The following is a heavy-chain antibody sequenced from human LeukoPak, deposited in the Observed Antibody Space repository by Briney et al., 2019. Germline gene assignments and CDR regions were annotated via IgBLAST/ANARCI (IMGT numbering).Heavy chain of an antibody. J-gene: IGHJ4*02. CDR3: AKRGVVIRVFLVGFHKEAFYFES. D-gene: IGHD3/OR15-3a*01. Sequence: GGSLRLSCAVSGITLSNYGMSGVRQAPGKGLEWVAGISGSGGSTIYADSVKGRFTISRDNPKNTLYLQMNSLRAEDTAFYFCAKRGVVIRVFLVGFHKEAFYFESWGQGALVTVSS. V-gene: IGHV3-23*01. CDR2: ISGSGGST. CDR1: GITLSNYG.